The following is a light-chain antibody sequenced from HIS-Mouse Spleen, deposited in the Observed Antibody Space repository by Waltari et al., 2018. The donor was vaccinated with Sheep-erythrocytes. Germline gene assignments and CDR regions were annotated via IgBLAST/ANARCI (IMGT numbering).Light chain of an antibody. CDR2: DVS. V-gene: IGLV2-8*01. J-gene: IGLJ1*01. CDR3: CSYAGSYNHV. Sequence: QSALTQPPSASGSPGQSVTIPCTGTSSDLGGYNYVSWYQQHPGKAPKLMIYDVSKRPSGVPDRFSGSKSGNTASLTISGLQAEDEADYYCCSYAGSYNHVFATGTKVTVL. CDR1: SSDLGGYNY.